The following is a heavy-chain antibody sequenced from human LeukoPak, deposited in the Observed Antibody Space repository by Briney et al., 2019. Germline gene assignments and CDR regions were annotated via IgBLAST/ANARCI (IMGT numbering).Heavy chain of an antibody. J-gene: IGHJ6*02. D-gene: IGHD1-26*01. CDR1: GGSFSGYY. CDR2: INHSGST. V-gene: IGHV4-34*01. Sequence: TSETLSLTCAVYGGSFSGYYWSWIRQPPGKGLEWIGEINHSGSTNYNPSLKSRVTISVDTSKNQFSLKLSSVTAADTAVYYCARVGGTNYYYYGMDVWGQGTTVTVSS. CDR3: ARVGGTNYYYYGMDV.